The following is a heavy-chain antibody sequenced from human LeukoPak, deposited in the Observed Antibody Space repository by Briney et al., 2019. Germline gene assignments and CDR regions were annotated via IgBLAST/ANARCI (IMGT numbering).Heavy chain of an antibody. D-gene: IGHD3-9*01. CDR1: GGSISSYY. V-gene: IGHV4-4*07. J-gene: IGHJ6*03. CDR2: IYTSGST. Sequence: SETLSLTRTVSGGSISSYYWSWIRQPAGKGLEWIGRIYTSGSTNYNPSLKSRVTMSVDTSKNQFSLKLSSVTAADTAVYYCARDRGYDILTGYYKDIYYYYYMDVWGKGTTVTVSS. CDR3: ARDRGYDILTGYYKDIYYYYYMDV.